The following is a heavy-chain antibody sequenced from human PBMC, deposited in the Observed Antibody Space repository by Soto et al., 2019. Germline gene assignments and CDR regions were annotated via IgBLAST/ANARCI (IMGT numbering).Heavy chain of an antibody. CDR1: GFIFTNYW. CDR3: GRGSGPRGRPY. J-gene: IGHJ1*01. D-gene: IGHD3-16*01. Sequence: GGSLRLSCAASGFIFTNYWMDWVRQAPGERLVWVARISGDGTTTTYVDSAKGRFTISKDNAKNTVYLQMNGLRTEDTAVYYCGRGSGPRGRPYWGQGITVTVSS. CDR2: ISGDGTTT. V-gene: IGHV3-74*01.